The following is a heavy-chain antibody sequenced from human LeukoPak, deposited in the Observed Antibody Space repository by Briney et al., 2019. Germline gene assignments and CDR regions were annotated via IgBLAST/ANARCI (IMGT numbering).Heavy chain of an antibody. J-gene: IGHJ5*02. CDR1: GGSISSYF. V-gene: IGHV4-59*01. CDR3: ARVFDDYYDSSADPPLWFDP. Sequence: PSETLSLTCTVSGGSISSYFWSWIRQPPRMGLEWIGYVYYSGSPNYNPSLKSRVTISVDTSKNQFSLRLRSVTAADTAVYYCARVFDDYYDSSADPPLWFDPWGQGTPGTVSS. CDR2: VYYSGSP. D-gene: IGHD3-22*01.